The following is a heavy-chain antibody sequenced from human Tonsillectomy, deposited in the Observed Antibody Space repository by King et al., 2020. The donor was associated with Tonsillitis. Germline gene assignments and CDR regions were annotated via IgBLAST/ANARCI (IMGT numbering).Heavy chain of an antibody. J-gene: IGHJ4*02. CDR3: ATSGRFDY. CDR1: GGSINISNW. V-gene: IGHV4-4*02. D-gene: IGHD1-26*01. Sequence: VQLQESGPGLVKPSGTLSLTCAVSGGSINISNWWSWVCQPPGKGLDWSGEGYRMGITNYNPSLKSRVTMSVDRSKNQFSLKLSSVTAADTAVYYCATSGRFDYWGQGTLVTVSS. CDR2: GYRMGIT.